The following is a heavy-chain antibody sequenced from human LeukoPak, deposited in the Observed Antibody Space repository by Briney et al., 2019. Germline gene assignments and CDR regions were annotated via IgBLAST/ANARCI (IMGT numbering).Heavy chain of an antibody. CDR3: VYYYGSGSVEY. CDR2: FYYGGST. V-gene: IGHV4-39*01. Sequence: SETLSLTCTVSGGSITSSNYYWGWIRQPPGKGLEWIANFYYGGSTNYNPSLESRVTISVDTSKNQFSLKLSSVTAADTAVYYCVYYYGSGSVEYWGQGTLVTVSS. CDR1: GGSITSSNYY. J-gene: IGHJ4*02. D-gene: IGHD3-10*01.